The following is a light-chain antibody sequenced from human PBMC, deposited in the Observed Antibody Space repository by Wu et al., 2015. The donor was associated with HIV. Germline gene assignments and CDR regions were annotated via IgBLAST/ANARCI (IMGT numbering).Light chain of an antibody. CDR2: AAS. J-gene: IGKJ4*01. V-gene: IGKV1-39*01. CDR1: QSISRY. Sequence: DIQMTQSPSSLSASIGDRVTITCRASQSISRYLNWYQQKPGKAPNLLIYAASSLQSGVPSRFSGSGSGTDFTLTISSLQPEDFASYYCQQTYNSPTFGGGTKVEVK. CDR3: QQTYNSPT.